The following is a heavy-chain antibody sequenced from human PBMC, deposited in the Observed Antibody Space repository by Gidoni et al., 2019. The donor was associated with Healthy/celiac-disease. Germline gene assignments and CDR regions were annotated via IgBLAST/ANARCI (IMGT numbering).Heavy chain of an antibody. J-gene: IGHJ5*02. Sequence: GEINHSGSTNYNPSLKSRVTISVDTSKNQFSLKLSSVTAADTAVYYCARKKVVVVAANGGHGWFDPWGQGTLVTVSS. V-gene: IGHV4-34*01. CDR2: INHSGST. CDR3: ARKKVVVVAANGGHGWFDP. D-gene: IGHD2-15*01.